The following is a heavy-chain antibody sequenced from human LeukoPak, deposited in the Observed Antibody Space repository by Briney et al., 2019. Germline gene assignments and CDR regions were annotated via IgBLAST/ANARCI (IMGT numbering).Heavy chain of an antibody. CDR1: GYTFTAYY. V-gene: IGHV1-2*06. J-gene: IGHJ4*02. Sequence: PGASVKVPCKASGYTFTAYYIHWVRQAPGQGLGWMGRINPNSDYTDYAQNFQGRVTMTRDTSISTAYMEVSRLRSDDTAMYYCARVSYGNDATPFDYWGQGTLVTVSS. CDR2: INPNSDYT. D-gene: IGHD3-16*01. CDR3: ARVSYGNDATPFDY.